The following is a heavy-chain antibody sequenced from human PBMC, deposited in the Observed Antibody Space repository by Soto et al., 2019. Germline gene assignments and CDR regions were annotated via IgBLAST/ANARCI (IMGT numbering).Heavy chain of an antibody. CDR1: GGTFSSYA. CDR2: IIPISGTA. CDR3: ASPPGYGDYAYYFAY. V-gene: IGHV1-69*13. D-gene: IGHD4-17*01. J-gene: IGHJ4*02. Sequence: SVKVSCKASGGTFSSYAISWVRQAPGQGLEWMGGIIPISGTANYAQKFQGRVTITADESTSTAYMELSSLRSEDTAVYYCASPPGYGDYAYYFAYWGQGTMVSVSS.